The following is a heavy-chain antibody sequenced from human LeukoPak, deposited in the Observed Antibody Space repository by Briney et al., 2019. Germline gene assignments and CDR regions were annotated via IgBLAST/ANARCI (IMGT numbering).Heavy chain of an antibody. V-gene: IGHV1-8*03. D-gene: IGHD6-6*01. CDR3: ARGRPSKAARFNWFDP. J-gene: IGHJ5*02. CDR2: MNPNSGNT. CDR1: GYTFTNYD. Sequence: GASVKVSCKASGYTFTNYDVNWVRQATGQGLEWMGWMNPNSGNTGYAQKFQGRVTITRNTSISTAYMELSSLRSEDTAVYYCARGRPSKAARFNWFDPWGQGTLVTVSS.